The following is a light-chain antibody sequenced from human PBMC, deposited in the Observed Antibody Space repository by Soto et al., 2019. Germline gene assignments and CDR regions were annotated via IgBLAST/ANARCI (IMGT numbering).Light chain of an antibody. CDR2: EVT. Sequence: QSALTQPASVSGSPGQSITISCSGTSSDVGDYNYVSWYQQFPGKAPKLMIYEVTNRPSGVSNRFSGYKSGNTASLTISGLQAEDEADYYCSSFTASSTGVFGGGTKVTVL. CDR1: SSDVGDYNY. CDR3: SSFTASSTGV. J-gene: IGLJ3*02. V-gene: IGLV2-14*03.